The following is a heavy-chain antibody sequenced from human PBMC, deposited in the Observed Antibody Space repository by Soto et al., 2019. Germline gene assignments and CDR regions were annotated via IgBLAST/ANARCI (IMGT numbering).Heavy chain of an antibody. CDR1: GGSVTNSSYY. CDR3: VSQRTTVPTQAYFDY. D-gene: IGHD4-17*01. J-gene: IGHJ4*02. Sequence: KTSETLSLTCTVSGGSVTNSSYYWGWIRQSPGKGLEWIVSVYYRGRSYSKSSVKSRVTISVDTSKNRFSLSLNSVTDSDTAVYFCVSQRTTVPTQAYFDYWGPGALVTVSS. CDR2: VYYRGRS. V-gene: IGHV4-39*01.